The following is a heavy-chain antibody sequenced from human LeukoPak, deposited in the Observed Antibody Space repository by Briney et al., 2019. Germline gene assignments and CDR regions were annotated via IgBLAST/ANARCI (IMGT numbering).Heavy chain of an antibody. V-gene: IGHV3-11*01. D-gene: IGHD3-22*01. CDR1: GFTFSDYY. Sequence: GGSLRLSCAASGFTFSDYYMSWIRQAPGKGLEWVSYISSSGSTIYYAGSVKGRFTISRDNAKNSLYLQMNSLRAEDTAVYYCASMGYYYDSSGYYRYWGQGTLVTVSS. J-gene: IGHJ4*02. CDR3: ASMGYYYDSSGYYRY. CDR2: ISSSGSTI.